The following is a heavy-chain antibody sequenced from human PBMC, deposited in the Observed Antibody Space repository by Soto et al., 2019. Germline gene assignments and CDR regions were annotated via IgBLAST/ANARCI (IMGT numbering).Heavy chain of an antibody. CDR2: IYYSGST. CDR3: ARDPMTTVTTDAFDI. V-gene: IGHV4-30-4*01. D-gene: IGHD4-17*01. J-gene: IGHJ3*02. Sequence: QVQLQESGPGLVKPSQTLSLTCTVSGGSISSGDYYWSWIRQPPGKGLEWIGYIYYSGSTYYNPSLKSRVTIXXDXSXNQFSLKLSSVTAADTAVYYCARDPMTTVTTDAFDIWGQGTMVTVSS. CDR1: GGSISSGDYY.